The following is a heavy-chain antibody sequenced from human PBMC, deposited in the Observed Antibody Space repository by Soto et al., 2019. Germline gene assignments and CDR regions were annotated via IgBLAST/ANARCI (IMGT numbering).Heavy chain of an antibody. D-gene: IGHD2-15*01. CDR1: GGSISSYY. CDR3: ARSYRRYCSGGSCYSYYYYYMDV. CDR2: IYYSGST. Sequence: QVQLQESGPGLVKPSETLSLTCTVSGGSISSYYWSWIRQPPGKGLEWIGYIYYSGSTNYNPSLQSRVTISVETSKNQFSLKLSSVTAADTAIYYCARSYRRYCSGGSCYSYYYYYMDVWGKGTTVTVSS. J-gene: IGHJ6*03. V-gene: IGHV4-59*01.